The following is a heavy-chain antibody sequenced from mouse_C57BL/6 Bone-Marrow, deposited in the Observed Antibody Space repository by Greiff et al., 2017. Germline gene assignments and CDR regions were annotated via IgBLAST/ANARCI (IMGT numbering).Heavy chain of an antibody. CDR2: IFPRSGNT. Sequence: VQLQESGAELARPGASVMLSCKASGYTFTSYGINWVKQSTGQGLEWIGEIFPRSGNTFYIETFKRTATLTADKSSSTAYMELRSLKSEDSAVYFCARRGVVGGYWGQGTTLTVSS. D-gene: IGHD1-1*01. V-gene: IGHV1-81*01. J-gene: IGHJ2*01. CDR1: GYTFTSYG. CDR3: ARRGVVGGY.